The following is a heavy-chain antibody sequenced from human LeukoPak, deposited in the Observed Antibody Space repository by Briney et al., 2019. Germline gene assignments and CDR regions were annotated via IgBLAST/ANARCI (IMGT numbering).Heavy chain of an antibody. Sequence: GGSLRLSCAASGFTFNYYWIHWVRQVPGKGLMWGSGINNYGTATYYADSVKDRFTISRDNAKNMVYLQMNGLRGEDTTVYYCATVSEYWGQGTLVTVSS. CDR1: GFTFNYYW. J-gene: IGHJ4*02. CDR2: INNYGTAT. CDR3: ATVSEY. V-gene: IGHV3-74*01.